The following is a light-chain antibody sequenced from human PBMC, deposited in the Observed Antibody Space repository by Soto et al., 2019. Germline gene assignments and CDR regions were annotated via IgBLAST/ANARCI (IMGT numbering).Light chain of an antibody. V-gene: IGKV3-15*01. CDR3: QHYGRSPHT. Sequence: EIVMTQSPATLSVSPGERATLSCRASQSVSSNLAWYQQKPGQAPRLLIYGASTRATGIPARFSGSGSGTEFTLTISSLQSEDFAVYYCQHYGRSPHTFGPGTKVDIK. CDR1: QSVSSN. CDR2: GAS. J-gene: IGKJ3*01.